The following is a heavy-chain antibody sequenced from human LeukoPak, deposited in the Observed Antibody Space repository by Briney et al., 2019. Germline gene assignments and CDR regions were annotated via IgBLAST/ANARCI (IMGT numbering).Heavy chain of an antibody. CDR3: AKDMAVAGTGDY. V-gene: IGHV3-23*01. J-gene: IGHJ4*02. CDR2: ISGSGGST. D-gene: IGHD6-19*01. CDR1: GFTFSSYA. Sequence: GGSLRLSCAASGFTFSSYAMSWVRQAPGKGLEWVSAISGSGGSTYYADSVKGRFTISRDNSKNTLCLQMNSLRAEDTAVYYCAKDMAVAGTGDYWGQGTLVTVSS.